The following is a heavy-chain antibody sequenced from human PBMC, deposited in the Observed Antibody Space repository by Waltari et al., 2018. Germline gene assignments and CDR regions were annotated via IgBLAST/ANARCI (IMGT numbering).Heavy chain of an antibody. V-gene: IGHV3-23*01. J-gene: IGHJ4*02. Sequence: EVQLLESGGGLVQPGGSLRLSCAASGFTFSSYAMSWVRQAPGTGLEWVSAISGSGGSTYYADSVKGRFTISRDNSKNTLYLQMNSLRAEDTAVYYCAKDGRSNWVRGVMGGGAPAVPFGYWGQGTLVTVSS. CDR1: GFTFSSYA. CDR3: AKDGRSNWVRGVMGGGAPAVPFGY. CDR2: ISGSGGST. D-gene: IGHD3-10*01.